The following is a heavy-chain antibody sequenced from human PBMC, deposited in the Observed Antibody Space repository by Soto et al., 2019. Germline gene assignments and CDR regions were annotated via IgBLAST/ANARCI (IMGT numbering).Heavy chain of an antibody. D-gene: IGHD3-9*01. CDR1: GGSTSSGEYY. CDR3: ARASIKISEVIIHYGMDV. Sequence: PSETLSLTCTVSGGSTSSGEYYWSWIRQPPGKGLEWVGLTYYSGNTYYNPSLKIRLTISLDTSKNQFSLKMNSVTAADTAVYYCARASIKISEVIIHYGMDVWGQETKVTVSS. J-gene: IGHJ6*02. V-gene: IGHV4-30-4*01. CDR2: TYYSGNT.